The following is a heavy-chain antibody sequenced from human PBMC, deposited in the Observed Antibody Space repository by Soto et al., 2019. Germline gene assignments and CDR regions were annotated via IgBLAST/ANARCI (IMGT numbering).Heavy chain of an antibody. Sequence: GGSLRLSCAASGFTFSNFGMHWVRQAPGKGLEWVASISYDGNIKYSADSVKGRFTISRDNSKNTLYLQMNSLRSEDTAVYYCANFWAPETAAVDDYGGRGPLVPVSS. CDR2: ISYDGNIK. CDR3: ANFWAPETAAVDDY. D-gene: IGHD6-13*01. J-gene: IGHJ4*02. CDR1: GFTFSNFG. V-gene: IGHV3-30*18.